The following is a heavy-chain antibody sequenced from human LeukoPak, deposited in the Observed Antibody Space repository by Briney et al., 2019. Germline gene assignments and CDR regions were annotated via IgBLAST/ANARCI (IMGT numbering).Heavy chain of an antibody. CDR3: ASHSSSWSPYFFDY. V-gene: IGHV4-59*02. CDR2: VSYTGST. Sequence: SETLSLTCTVSGDSVSSYYWTWIRQPPGKGLEWIGYVSYTGSTNYNPSLKSRVTISLDTSKSQFSLKLSSVTAADTAVYYCASHSSSWSPYFFDYWGQGTLVTVSS. J-gene: IGHJ4*02. D-gene: IGHD6-13*01. CDR1: GDSVSSYY.